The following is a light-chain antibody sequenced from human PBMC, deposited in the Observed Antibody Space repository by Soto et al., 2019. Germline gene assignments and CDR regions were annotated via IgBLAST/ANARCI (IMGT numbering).Light chain of an antibody. CDR1: SSDIDDYNY. CDR2: DVT. J-gene: IGLJ2*01. CDR3: STFTGSSTPI. Sequence: QSALTQPASVSGSPGQSITISCTGTSSDIDDYNYVSWYQHHPGKAPKLMIYDVTNRPSGVSTRFSGSTSANTASLTISGLQTEDEADYYCSTFTGSSTPIFGGGTQLTVL. V-gene: IGLV2-14*03.